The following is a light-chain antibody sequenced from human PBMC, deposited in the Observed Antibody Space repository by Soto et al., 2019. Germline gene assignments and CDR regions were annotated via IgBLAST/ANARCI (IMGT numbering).Light chain of an antibody. CDR1: QGISSW. CDR2: KAS. Sequence: DIRMTQSPSTLSASVGDRVTITCRGSQGISSWLAWYQLKPGKAPRLLIYKASSLASGVPSRFSGGGSGTEFTLTISSLQPEDVATYHCQHHTSFGQGTKVEI. V-gene: IGKV1-5*03. CDR3: QHHTS. J-gene: IGKJ1*01.